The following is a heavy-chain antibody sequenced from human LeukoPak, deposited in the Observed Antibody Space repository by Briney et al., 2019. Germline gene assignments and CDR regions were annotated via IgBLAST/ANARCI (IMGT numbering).Heavy chain of an antibody. J-gene: IGHJ4*02. D-gene: IGHD6-19*01. Sequence: GGSLRLSCAASGFMFRHYGMHWVRQSPGKGLEWVAVISNDGNNKYYADSVKGRFTISRDNSKNTLDLQMSSLRAEDTAVYYCAKRLTSSGWYDYFEDWGQGTLVTVSS. CDR3: AKRLTSSGWYDYFED. CDR2: ISNDGNNK. V-gene: IGHV3-30*18. CDR1: GFMFRHYG.